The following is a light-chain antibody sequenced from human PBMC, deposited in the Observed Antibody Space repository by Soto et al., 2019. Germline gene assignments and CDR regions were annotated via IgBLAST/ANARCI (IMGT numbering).Light chain of an antibody. V-gene: IGLV2-14*01. CDR2: EVS. CDR3: SSYTSSSTLVV. J-gene: IGLJ2*01. CDR1: SSDVGGYNY. Sequence: QSALTQPASVSGSPGQSITISCTGTSSDVGGYNYVSWYQQHPGKAPKLMIYEVSNRPSGVSNRFSGSKSGNTASLTISGLQAEDEADYDCSSYTSSSTLVVFGGGTQLNVL.